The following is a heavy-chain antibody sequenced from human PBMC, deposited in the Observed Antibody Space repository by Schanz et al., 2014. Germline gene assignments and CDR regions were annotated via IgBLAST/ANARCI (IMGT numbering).Heavy chain of an antibody. V-gene: IGHV3-11*05. Sequence: QVQLVESGGGLVKPGGSLRLSCTASGFTFSDYYMTWIRQAPGKGLEWVSYVSSNNIYTKYADSVRGRFTISRDNAKNSLFLQMNSLRAEDTALYFCVKDIYDFWSGNFDYWGQGTLVTVSS. CDR1: GFTFSDYY. J-gene: IGHJ4*02. CDR3: VKDIYDFWSGNFDY. CDR2: VSSNNIYT. D-gene: IGHD3-3*01.